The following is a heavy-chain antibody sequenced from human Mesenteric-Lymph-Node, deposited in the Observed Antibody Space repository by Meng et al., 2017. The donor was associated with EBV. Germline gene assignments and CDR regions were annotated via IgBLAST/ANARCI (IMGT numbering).Heavy chain of an antibody. CDR2: IYWDDDK. CDR1: GFSLSTSEMA. Sequence: QITLKESGPTLVKPAQTLTLTCTFPGFSLSTSEMAVTWIRQPPGKALEWLAVIYWDDDKRYSPSLKNRLTLTKVTSKNQVVLTLTNVDPVDTATYYCAHKRITMFQGALDFWGPGTLVTVSS. CDR3: AHKRITMFQGALDF. D-gene: IGHD3-10*01. J-gene: IGHJ4*02. V-gene: IGHV2-5*02.